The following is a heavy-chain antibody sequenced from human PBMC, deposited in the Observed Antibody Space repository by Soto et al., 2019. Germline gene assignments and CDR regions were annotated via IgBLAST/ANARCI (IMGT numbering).Heavy chain of an antibody. J-gene: IGHJ3*02. CDR2: ISAYNGNT. D-gene: IGHD3-22*01. Sequence: GASVKVSCKAPGYTFTSYGISWVRQAPAQGLAWMGWISAYNGNTNYAQKLQGRVIMTTDTSTSTAYMELRSLRSDDTAVYYCAREVSGGPDYYDSSGYYSPFSAFDIWGQGTMVTVS. CDR1: GYTFTSYG. V-gene: IGHV1-18*04. CDR3: AREVSGGPDYYDSSGYYSPFSAFDI.